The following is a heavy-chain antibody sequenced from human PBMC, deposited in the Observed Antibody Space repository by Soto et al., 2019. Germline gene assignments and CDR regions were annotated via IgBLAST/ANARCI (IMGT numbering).Heavy chain of an antibody. CDR1: GFTLSDHF. D-gene: IGHD2-21*02. J-gene: IGHJ1*01. CDR2: SRNKETSYTT. V-gene: IGHV3-72*01. Sequence: EVQLVESGGGWVQPGGSLRLSCAVSGFTLSDHFMDWVRQTPGKGLEWVARSRNKETSYTTEYAASVKGRFTISRDDSQNSLYLQMSSLQTDDTGVYYCAGGATARAPFQHWGQGTLVTVSS. CDR3: AGGATARAPFQH.